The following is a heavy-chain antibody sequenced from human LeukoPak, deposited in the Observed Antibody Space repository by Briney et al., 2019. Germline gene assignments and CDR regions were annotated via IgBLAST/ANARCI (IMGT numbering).Heavy chain of an antibody. CDR2: INHSGST. J-gene: IGHJ4*02. CDR1: GGSFSGYY. D-gene: IGHD3-9*01. Sequence: SETLSLTCAVYGGSFSGYYWSWIRQPPGKGLEWIGEINHSGSTNYNPSLKSRVTISVDTSKNLFSLKLSSVTAADTAVYYCARVRDGEYDILTEVDYWGQGTLVTVSS. CDR3: ARVRDGEYDILTEVDY. V-gene: IGHV4-34*01.